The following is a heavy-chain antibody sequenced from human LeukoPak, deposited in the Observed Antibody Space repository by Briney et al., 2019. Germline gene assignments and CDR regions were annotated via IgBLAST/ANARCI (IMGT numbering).Heavy chain of an antibody. CDR3: ARDRPTYYYGSGSYTAPYYFDY. D-gene: IGHD3-10*01. CDR2: ISAYNGNT. Sequence: ASVKVSCKATGYTFIIHGISWVRQAPGQGLEWMGWISAYNGNTNYAQKFQGRVTMTRDTSISTAYMELSRLRSDDTAVYYCARDRPTYYYGSGSYTAPYYFDYWGQGTLVTVSS. CDR1: GYTFIIHG. J-gene: IGHJ4*02. V-gene: IGHV1-18*01.